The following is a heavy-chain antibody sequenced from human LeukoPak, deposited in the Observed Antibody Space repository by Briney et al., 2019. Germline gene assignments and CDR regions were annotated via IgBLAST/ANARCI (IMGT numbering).Heavy chain of an antibody. CDR2: IYYSGST. V-gene: IGHV4-39*07. J-gene: IGHJ4*02. Sequence: SETLSLTCTVSGGSISSSSYYWGWIRQPPGKGLEWIGSIYYSGSTYYNPSLKSRVTISVDTSKNQFSLKLSSVTAADTAVYYCARIRTRWYTAMVTFDYWGQGTLVTVSS. D-gene: IGHD5-18*01. CDR3: ARIRTRWYTAMVTFDY. CDR1: GGSISSSSYY.